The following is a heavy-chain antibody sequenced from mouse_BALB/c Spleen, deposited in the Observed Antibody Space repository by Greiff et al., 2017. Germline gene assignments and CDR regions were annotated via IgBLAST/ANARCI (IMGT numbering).Heavy chain of an antibody. CDR3: ARDKDYYGSRASFAY. V-gene: IGHV5-4*02. CDR2: ISDGGSYT. D-gene: IGHD1-1*01. J-gene: IGHJ3*01. Sequence: EVKLVESGGGLVKPGGSLKLSCAASGFTFSDYYMYWVRQTPEKRLEWVATISDGGSYTYYPDSVKGRFTISSDNAKNNLYLQMSSLKSEDTAMYYCARDKDYYGSRASFAYWGQGTLVTVSA. CDR1: GFTFSDYY.